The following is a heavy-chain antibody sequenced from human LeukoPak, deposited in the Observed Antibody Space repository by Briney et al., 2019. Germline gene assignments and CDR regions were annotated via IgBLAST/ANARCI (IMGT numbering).Heavy chain of an antibody. CDR1: GFTFSSYW. D-gene: IGHD5-12*01. CDR3: AKGPSDIVVSYYGMDV. Sequence: GGSLRLSCAASGFTFSSYWMSWVRQAPGKGLEWVSVISGGGYSTYYAASVKGRFTISRDNSKNTLYLQMNSLRAEDTAVYYCAKGPSDIVVSYYGMDVWGQGTTVTVSS. V-gene: IGHV3-23*01. J-gene: IGHJ6*02. CDR2: ISGGGYST.